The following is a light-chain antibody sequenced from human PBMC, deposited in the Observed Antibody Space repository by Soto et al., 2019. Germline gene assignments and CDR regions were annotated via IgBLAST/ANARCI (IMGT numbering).Light chain of an antibody. CDR1: QSISYY. J-gene: IGKJ1*01. Sequence: EIVLTQSPATVSLSPGERATLSCRASQSISYYLAWYQQKPGQAPRLLIYDASNRATGIPARFSGSGSGTDFTLTISSLEPEDFAVYYCQQYGSSPWTFGQGTKVDIK. CDR2: DAS. CDR3: QQYGSSPWT. V-gene: IGKV3-11*01.